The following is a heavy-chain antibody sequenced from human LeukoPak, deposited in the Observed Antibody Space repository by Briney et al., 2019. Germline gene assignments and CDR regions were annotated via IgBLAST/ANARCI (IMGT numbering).Heavy chain of an antibody. D-gene: IGHD6-13*01. CDR3: ARDLSSRDAY. Sequence: GGSLRLSCAASGFTFSSYWMNWARQAPGKGLEWVASINHNGNVNYYVDSAKGRFTISRENAKNSLFLQMSSLRVEDTAVYYCARDLSSRDAYWGQGTPVTVSS. V-gene: IGHV3-7*03. J-gene: IGHJ4*02. CDR2: INHNGNVN. CDR1: GFTFSSYW.